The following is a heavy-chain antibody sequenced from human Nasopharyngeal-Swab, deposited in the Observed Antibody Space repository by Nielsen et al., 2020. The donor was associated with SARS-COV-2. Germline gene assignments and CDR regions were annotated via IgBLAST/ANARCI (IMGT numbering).Heavy chain of an antibody. V-gene: IGHV1-18*01. CDR3: ARDPRGPDY. D-gene: IGHD6-25*01. J-gene: IGHJ4*02. CDR2: ISAYNGRT. Sequence: WVRQAPGQGLEWMGWISAYNGRTYYAQKFQGRVTMTTDTSTSTAYMDLRSLRSDDTAVHYCARDPRGPDYWGQGTLVTVSS.